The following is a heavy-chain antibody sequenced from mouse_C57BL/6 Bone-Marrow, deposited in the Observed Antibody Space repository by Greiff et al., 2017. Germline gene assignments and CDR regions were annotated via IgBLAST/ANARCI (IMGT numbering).Heavy chain of an antibody. J-gene: IGHJ2*01. V-gene: IGHV7-1*01. CDR2: SRNKANDYTT. CDR1: GFTFSDFY. Sequence: DVQLVESGGGLVQSGRSLRLSCATSGFTFSDFYMEWVSQAPGKGLEWIAASRNKANDYTTEYSASVKGRFIVSRDTSQSILYLQSNALRAEDTAIYYCARARDGYSFDYWGQGTTLTVSS. CDR3: ARARDGYSFDY. D-gene: IGHD2-3*01.